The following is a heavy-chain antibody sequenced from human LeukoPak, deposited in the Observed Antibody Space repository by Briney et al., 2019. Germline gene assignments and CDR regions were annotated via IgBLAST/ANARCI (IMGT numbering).Heavy chain of an antibody. CDR1: GFTFSSYA. D-gene: IGHD1-7*01. CDR2: ISYDGSNK. V-gene: IGHV3-30-3*01. J-gene: IGHJ4*02. CDR3: ASGSDWNYDPYYFDY. Sequence: GGSLRLSCAASGFTFSSYAMHWVRQAPGKGLEWVAVISYDGSNKYYADSVKGRFTISRDNAKNSLYLQMNSLRAEDTAVYYCASGSDWNYDPYYFDYWGQGTLVTVSS.